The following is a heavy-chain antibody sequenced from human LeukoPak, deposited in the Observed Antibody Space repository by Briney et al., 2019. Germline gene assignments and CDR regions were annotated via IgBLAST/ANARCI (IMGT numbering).Heavy chain of an antibody. D-gene: IGHD6-19*01. J-gene: IGHJ5*02. V-gene: IGHV1-46*01. Sequence: ASVKVSCKASGYTFTSYYMHWVRQAPGQGLEWMGLINPTGGSTGYAQKFQGRVTMTRDMSTSTGYMELSSLRSEDTAIYYCARDYSSGVSGWFDPWGQGTLVTVSS. CDR2: INPTGGST. CDR3: ARDYSSGVSGWFDP. CDR1: GYTFTSYY.